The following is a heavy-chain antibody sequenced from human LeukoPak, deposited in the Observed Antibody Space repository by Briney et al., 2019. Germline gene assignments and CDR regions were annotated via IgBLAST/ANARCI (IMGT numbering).Heavy chain of an antibody. CDR2: ISSSGSTI. J-gene: IGHJ4*02. V-gene: IGHV3-48*03. CDR1: GFTFSSYE. CDR3: ASLYNWNGVLDY. D-gene: IGHD1-1*01. Sequence: GGSLRLSCAASGFTFSSYEMNWVRQAPGKGLEWVSYISSSGSTIYYADSVKGRFTISRDNAKNSLYLQMNSLRAEDTAVYYCASLYNWNGVLDYWGQGTLVTVSS.